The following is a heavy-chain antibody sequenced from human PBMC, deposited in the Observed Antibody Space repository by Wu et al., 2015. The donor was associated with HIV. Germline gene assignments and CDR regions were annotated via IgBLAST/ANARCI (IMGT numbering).Heavy chain of an antibody. Sequence: QVQLVQSGAEVKKPGASVKVSWQGFWLHFTSYGISWVRQAPGQGLEWMGWISAYNGNTNYAQKLQGRITMTTDTSTSTAYMELRSLRSDDTAVYYCARVEEPYSSGPDYWGQGTLVTVSS. CDR1: LHFTSYG. D-gene: IGHD6-19*01. V-gene: IGHV1-18*01. CDR3: ARVEEPYSSGPDY. CDR2: ISAYNGNT. J-gene: IGHJ4*02.